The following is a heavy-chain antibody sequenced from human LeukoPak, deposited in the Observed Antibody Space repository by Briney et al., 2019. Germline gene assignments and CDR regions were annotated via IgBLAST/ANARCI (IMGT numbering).Heavy chain of an antibody. CDR3: AKDILAAGLFFDY. CDR2: IDMSATTI. CDR1: GFTVSSNY. J-gene: IGHJ4*02. D-gene: IGHD6-13*01. Sequence: GGSLRLSCAASGFTVSSNYMSWVRQAPGKGLEWVSYIDMSATTIYYADSVKGRFTISRDNAKNSLFLQMNSLRAEDTAVYYCAKDILAAGLFFDYWGQGALVTVSS. V-gene: IGHV3-11*01.